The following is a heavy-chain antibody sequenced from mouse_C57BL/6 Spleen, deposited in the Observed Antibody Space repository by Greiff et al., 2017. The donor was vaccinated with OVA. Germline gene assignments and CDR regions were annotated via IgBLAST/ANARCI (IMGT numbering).Heavy chain of an antibody. CDR2: IDPEDGET. J-gene: IGHJ4*01. V-gene: IGHV14-2*01. CDR1: GFNIKDYY. CDR3: ARGGPHFSMDY. Sequence: DVKLQESGAELVKPGASVKLSCTASGFNIKDYYMHWVKQRTEQGLEWIGRIDPEDGETKYAPKFPGKATITADTSSNTAYLQLSSLTSEDTAVYYCARGGPHFSMDYWGQGTSVTVSS.